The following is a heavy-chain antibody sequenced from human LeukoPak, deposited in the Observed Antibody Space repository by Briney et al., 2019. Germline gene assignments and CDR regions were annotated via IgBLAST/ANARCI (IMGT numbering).Heavy chain of an antibody. Sequence: GGSLRLSCAASGFTFSSYWMNWARQAPGKGLEWVASINHNGYVNYYVDSVKGRFTISRDNAKNSLYLQMSNLRAEDTAVYFCARGGGLDVWGQGATVTVSS. CDR1: GFTFSSYW. CDR2: INHNGYVN. D-gene: IGHD3-16*01. CDR3: ARGGGLDV. J-gene: IGHJ6*02. V-gene: IGHV3-7*03.